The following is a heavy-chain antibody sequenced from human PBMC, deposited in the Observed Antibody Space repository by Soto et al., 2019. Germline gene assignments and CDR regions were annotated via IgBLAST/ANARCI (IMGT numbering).Heavy chain of an antibody. CDR2: IKSKTDGGTT. CDR1: GFTFSSYW. D-gene: IGHD5-12*01. CDR3: SQGIVATIGGGYYYGLDV. V-gene: IGHV3-15*01. Sequence: PGGSLRLSCAASGFTFSSYWMSWVRQAPGKGLEWVGRIKSKTDGGTTDYAAPVKGRFTISRDDSKNTLYLQMNSLKTEDTAVYYCSQGIVATIGGGYYYGLDVWGQGTTVTAP. J-gene: IGHJ6*02.